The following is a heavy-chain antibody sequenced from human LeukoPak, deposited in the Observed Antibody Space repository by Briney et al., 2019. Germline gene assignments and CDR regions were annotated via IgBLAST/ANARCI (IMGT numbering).Heavy chain of an antibody. J-gene: IGHJ4*02. Sequence: SETLSLTCTVSGGSISSYYWSWIRQPPGKGLEWIGSIYYSGSTYYNPSLKSRVTISVDTSKNQFSLKLSSVTAADTAVYYCARVSLVGASQYFDYWGQGTLVTVSS. CDR1: GGSISSYY. CDR2: IYYSGST. V-gene: IGHV4-39*07. D-gene: IGHD1-26*01. CDR3: ARVSLVGASQYFDY.